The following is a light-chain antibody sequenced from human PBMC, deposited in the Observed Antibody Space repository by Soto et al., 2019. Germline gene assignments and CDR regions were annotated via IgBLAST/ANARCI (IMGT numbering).Light chain of an antibody. CDR2: GAS. J-gene: IGKJ2*01. CDR1: QSVTSDF. CDR3: QQYGRSSLMFT. Sequence: EIVLTQSPGTLSLSPGERATLSCRASQSVTSDFLAWYQQKPGQAPRLLIYGASTRSAGVPDRFSGSGSGTNFYLTITRLVLYDFAVYYCQQYGRSSLMFTFGQGTKLGV. V-gene: IGKV3-20*01.